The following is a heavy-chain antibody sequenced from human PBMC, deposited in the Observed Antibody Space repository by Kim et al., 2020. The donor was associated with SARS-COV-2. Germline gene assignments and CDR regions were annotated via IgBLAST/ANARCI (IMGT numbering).Heavy chain of an antibody. V-gene: IGHV3-53*01. CDR3: ARDRSYYDSSGYYYYYGMDV. CDR1: GLTVSSNY. D-gene: IGHD3-22*01. J-gene: IGHJ6*02. CDR2: IYSGGST. Sequence: GGSLRLSCAASGLTVSSNYMSWVRQAPGKGLEWVSVIYSGGSTYYADSGKGRFTISRDNSKNTLYLQMNSLRAEDTAVYYCARDRSYYDSSGYYYYYGMDVWGQGTTVTVSS.